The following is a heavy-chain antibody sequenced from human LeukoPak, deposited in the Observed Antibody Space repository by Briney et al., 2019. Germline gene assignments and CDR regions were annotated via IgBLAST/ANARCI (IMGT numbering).Heavy chain of an antibody. V-gene: IGHV3-21*01. D-gene: IGHD3-22*01. J-gene: IGHJ3*02. CDR1: GFTFSSYS. CDR2: ISSSSSYI. CDR3: ARENPMIVPPAYDAFDI. Sequence: GGSLRLSCAASGFTFSSYSMNWVRQAPGKGLEWVSSISSSSSYIYYADSVKGRSTISRDNAKNSLYLQMNSLRAEDTAVYYCARENPMIVPPAYDAFDIWGQGTMVTVSS.